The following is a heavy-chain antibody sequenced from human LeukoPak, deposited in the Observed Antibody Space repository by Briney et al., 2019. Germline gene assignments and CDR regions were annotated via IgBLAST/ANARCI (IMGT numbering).Heavy chain of an antibody. CDR1: GFTFSSYA. CDR3: ALGIVVPSAYDY. CDR2: ISYDGSNK. D-gene: IGHD6-19*01. V-gene: IGHV3-30-3*01. Sequence: PGGSLRLSCAASGFTFSSYAMHWVRRAPGKGLEWVAVISYDGSNKYYADSVKGRFTISRDNSKNTLYLQMNSLRAEDTAVYYCALGIVVPSAYDYWGQGTLVTVSS. J-gene: IGHJ4*02.